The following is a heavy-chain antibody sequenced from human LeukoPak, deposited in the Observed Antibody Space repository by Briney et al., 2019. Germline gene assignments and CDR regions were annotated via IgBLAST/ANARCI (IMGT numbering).Heavy chain of an antibody. J-gene: IGHJ3*02. V-gene: IGHV3-9*01. D-gene: IGHD1-14*01. CDR1: GFTFDDYA. Sequence: PGGSLRLSCAASGFTFDDYAMYWVRQAPGKGLEWVSGINWNSARIAYADSVEGRFTISRDNAKNSLYLQMNSLRAEDTALYYCVKDWGYNGIVDFGNAFDIWGQGTKVTVSS. CDR2: INWNSARI. CDR3: VKDWGYNGIVDFGNAFDI.